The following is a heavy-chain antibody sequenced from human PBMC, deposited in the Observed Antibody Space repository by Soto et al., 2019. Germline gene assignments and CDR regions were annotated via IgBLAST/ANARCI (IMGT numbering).Heavy chain of an antibody. CDR3: ARPDPYYDFWSAPPVSRYYYGMDV. D-gene: IGHD3-3*01. CDR1: GGTFSSYA. CDR2: IIPIFGTA. Sequence: SVKVSCKASGGTFSSYAISWVRRAPGQGLEWMGGIIPIFGTANYAQKFQGRVTITADESTSTAYMELSSLRSEDTAVYYCARPDPYYDFWSAPPVSRYYYGMDVWGQGTTVTVSS. J-gene: IGHJ6*02. V-gene: IGHV1-69*13.